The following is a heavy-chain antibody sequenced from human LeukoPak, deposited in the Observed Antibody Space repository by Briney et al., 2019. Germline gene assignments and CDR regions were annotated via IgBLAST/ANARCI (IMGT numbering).Heavy chain of an antibody. CDR1: GFTFSNYA. V-gene: IGHV3-30*04. CDR2: ISYDGSNE. D-gene: IGHD2-15*01. J-gene: IGHJ4*02. CDR3: ARGRDCSGGSCYSPLHY. Sequence: GGSLRPSCAASGFTFSNYAMHWVRQAPGKGLEWAATISYDGSNEYYADSVKGRFTISRDNSKNTLYLQMNSLRAEDTAVYYSARGRDCSGGSCYSPLHYWGQGTLVTVSS.